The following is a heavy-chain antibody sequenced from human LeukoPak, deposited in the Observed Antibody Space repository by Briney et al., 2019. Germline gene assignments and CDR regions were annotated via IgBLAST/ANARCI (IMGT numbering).Heavy chain of an antibody. CDR3: ARRYCSGGSCYSGVFYYYYGVDV. CDR1: GYTFTNYY. CDR2: INPSGGNT. Sequence: GASVKVSCKASGYTFTNYYMHWVRQAPGQGLEWKGIINPSGGNTRYAQKFQGRVTMTRDTSTSTVYMELSSLRSEDTAVYYCARRYCSGGSCYSGVFYYYYGVDVWGQGTTDTVSS. V-gene: IGHV1-46*01. D-gene: IGHD2-15*01. J-gene: IGHJ6*02.